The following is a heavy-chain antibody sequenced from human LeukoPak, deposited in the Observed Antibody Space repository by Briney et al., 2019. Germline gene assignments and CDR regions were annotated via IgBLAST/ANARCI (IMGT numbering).Heavy chain of an antibody. CDR1: GYTFTSYY. CDR3: AREAMSSGGSCYSRCWFDP. CDR2: ISAYNGNT. J-gene: IGHJ5*02. D-gene: IGHD2-15*01. Sequence: GASVKVSCKASGYTFTSYYMHWVRQAPGQGLEWMGWISAYNGNTNYAQKLQGRVTMTTDTSTSTAYMELRSLRSDDTAVYYCAREAMSSGGSCYSRCWFDPWGQGTLVTVSS. V-gene: IGHV1-18*04.